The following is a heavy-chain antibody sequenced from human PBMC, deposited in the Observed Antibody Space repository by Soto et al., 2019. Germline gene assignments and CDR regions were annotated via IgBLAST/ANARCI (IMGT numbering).Heavy chain of an antibody. V-gene: IGHV5-51*01. CDR1: GDSFTRYW. CDR3: ARVMHSDYYYYGMDV. CDR2: IYPGDSDT. J-gene: IGHJ6*02. D-gene: IGHD2-15*01. Sequence: GDSLQISCKGSGDSFTRYWIDWVRPMPGKGLEWMGIIYPGDSDTRYSPSFQGQVTISADKAISTAYLQWSSLKASDTAMYYCARVMHSDYYYYGMDVWGQGTTVNVSS.